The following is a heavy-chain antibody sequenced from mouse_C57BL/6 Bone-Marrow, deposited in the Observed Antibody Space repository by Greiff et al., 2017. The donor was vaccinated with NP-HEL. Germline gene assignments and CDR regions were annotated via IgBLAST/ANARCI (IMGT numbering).Heavy chain of an antibody. CDR2: LYPGSGNT. Sequence: QVQLKQSGAELVRPGASVKLSCKASGYTFTDYYINWVKQRPGQGLEWIARLYPGSGNTYYNEKFKGKATLTAEKSSSTAYMQLSSLTSEDSAVYFCAREGGLRHLAMDYWGQGTSVTVSS. CDR1: GYTFTDYY. CDR3: AREGGLRHLAMDY. V-gene: IGHV1-76*01. J-gene: IGHJ4*01. D-gene: IGHD2-4*01.